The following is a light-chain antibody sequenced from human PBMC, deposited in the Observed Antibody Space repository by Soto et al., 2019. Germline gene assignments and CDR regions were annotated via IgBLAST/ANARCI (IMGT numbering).Light chain of an antibody. Sequence: SYELTQPPSVSVAPGKTASITCGGNNIGSKSVHWYQQKPGQAPVLVIYYDSDRPSGIPERFSGSSSGNTATLTISRVEAGDEADYYCRVWNSSAEQVVFGGGPPRPAL. CDR3: RVWNSSAEQVV. CDR1: NIGSKS. CDR2: YDS. V-gene: IGLV3-21*04. J-gene: IGLJ7*02.